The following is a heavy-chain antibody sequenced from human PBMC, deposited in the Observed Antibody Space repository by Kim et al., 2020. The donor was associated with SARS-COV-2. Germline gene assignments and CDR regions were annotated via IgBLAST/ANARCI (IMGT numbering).Heavy chain of an antibody. V-gene: IGHV4-39*01. D-gene: IGHD3-22*01. CDR3: ARHYSDFMRVVVITPAYFDY. CDR1: GGSISSSSYY. J-gene: IGHJ4*02. CDR2: IYYSGST. Sequence: SETLSLTYTVSGGSISSSSYYWGWIRQPPGKGLEWIGSIYYSGSTYYNPSIKSRVTISVDTSKNQFSLKLSSVTAADTAVYYCARHYSDFMRVVVITPAYFDYWGQGTLVTVSS.